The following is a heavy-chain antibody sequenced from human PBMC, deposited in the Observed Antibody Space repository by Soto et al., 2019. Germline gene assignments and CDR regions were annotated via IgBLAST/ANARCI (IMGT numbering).Heavy chain of an antibody. Sequence: SETLSLTCTVSGGSISSYYWSWIRQPPGKGLEWIGYIYYSGSTNYNPSLKSRVTISVDTSKDQFSLKLSSVTAADTAVYYCARSRGLLRLGELSSYYYYYGMDVWGQGTTVTVSS. CDR1: GGSISSYY. D-gene: IGHD3-16*02. J-gene: IGHJ6*02. CDR2: IYYSGST. V-gene: IGHV4-59*01. CDR3: ARSRGLLRLGELSSYYYYYGMDV.